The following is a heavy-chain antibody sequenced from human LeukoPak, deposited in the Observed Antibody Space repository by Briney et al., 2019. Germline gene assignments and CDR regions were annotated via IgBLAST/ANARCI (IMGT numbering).Heavy chain of an antibody. V-gene: IGHV4-39*07. J-gene: IGHJ6*02. D-gene: IGHD3-9*01. CDR1: GGSISSSSYY. CDR3: AREIPFRSLTGYYYGMDV. CDR2: IYYSGST. Sequence: SETLSLTCTVSGGSISSSSYYWGWIRQPPGKGLEWIGSIYYSGSTYYNPSLKSRVTISVDTSKNQFSLKLSSVTAADTAVYYCAREIPFRSLTGYYYGMDVWGQGTTVTVSS.